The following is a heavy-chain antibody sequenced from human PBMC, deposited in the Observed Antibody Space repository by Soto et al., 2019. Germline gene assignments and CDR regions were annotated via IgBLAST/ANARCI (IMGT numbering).Heavy chain of an antibody. J-gene: IGHJ4*02. D-gene: IGHD3-22*01. CDR2: IYYSGST. CDR3: ARVGDSSGYYYFDY. Sequence: QVQLQESGPGLVKPSQTLSLTCTVSGGSISSGGYYWSWIRQHPGKGLEWIGYIYYSGSTYYNPSLNSRVTISVDTSKNQCSLKLSSVTAADTAVYYCARVGDSSGYYYFDYWGQGTLVTVSS. V-gene: IGHV4-31*03. CDR1: GGSISSGGYY.